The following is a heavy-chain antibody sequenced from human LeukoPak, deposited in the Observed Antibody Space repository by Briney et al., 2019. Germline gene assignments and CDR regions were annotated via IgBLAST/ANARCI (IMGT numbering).Heavy chain of an antibody. J-gene: IGHJ5*02. CDR1: GYTFTGYY. CDR2: INPNSGGT. D-gene: IGHD2-2*03. CDR3: ARDLGYCSSTSCRNWFDP. V-gene: IGHV1-2*02. Sequence: ASVKVSCKASGYTFTGYYMHWVRQAPGQGLEWMGWINPNSGGTNYAQKFQGRVTMTRDTSISTAYVELSRLRSDDTAVYYCARDLGYCSSTSCRNWFDPWGQGTLVTVSS.